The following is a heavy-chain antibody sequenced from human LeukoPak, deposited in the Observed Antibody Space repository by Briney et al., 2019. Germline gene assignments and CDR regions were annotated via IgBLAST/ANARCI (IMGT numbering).Heavy chain of an antibody. D-gene: IGHD2-2*01. CDR3: AGSYTGGYQLPPFFDY. Sequence: SETLSLTCTVSGGSIFSLSYYWGWIRQPPGKGLECIGSIYYSGNTYYNPSLKSRVTISIDTSKNLFSLKLSSVTAADTAVYYCAGSYTGGYQLPPFFDYWGQGTLVTVSS. CDR2: IYYSGNT. J-gene: IGHJ4*02. V-gene: IGHV4-39*07. CDR1: GGSIFSLSYY.